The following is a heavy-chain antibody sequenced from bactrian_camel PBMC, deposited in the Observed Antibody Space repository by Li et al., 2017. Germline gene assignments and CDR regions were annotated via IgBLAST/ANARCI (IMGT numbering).Heavy chain of an antibody. V-gene: IGHV3S26*01. CDR2: LDNGDGST. CDR3: AAAPYVGASGYCYAHLVTEYSN. Sequence: VQLVESGGGSVQAGGSLRLSCAASGYTVSSYCMGWFRQAPGKEREGVANLDNGDGSTKYADPVKGRFTISKDNAKNTLYLQMNSLKPEDTAMYYCAAAPYVGASGYCYAHLVTEYSNSGQGTQVTVS. CDR1: GYTVSSYC. J-gene: IGHJ4*01. D-gene: IGHD1*01.